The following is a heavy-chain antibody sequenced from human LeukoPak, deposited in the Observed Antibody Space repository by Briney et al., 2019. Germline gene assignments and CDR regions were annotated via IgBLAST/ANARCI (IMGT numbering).Heavy chain of an antibody. CDR1: GESFTGYY. J-gene: IGHJ4*02. CDR2: INHSGGT. D-gene: IGHD3-22*01. CDR3: ARGRMKTYYYDSSGSAYLF. V-gene: IGHV4-34*01. Sequence: SETLSLACAVYGESFTGYYRSWIRQPPGKGLEWIGEINHSGGTNYNPSLKSRVSISVDMSKNQFSLKLSSVTAADTAVYYCARGRMKTYYYDSSGSAYLFWGQGTLVTVSS.